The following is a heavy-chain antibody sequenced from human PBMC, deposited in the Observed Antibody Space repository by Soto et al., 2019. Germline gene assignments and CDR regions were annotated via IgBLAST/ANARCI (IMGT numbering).Heavy chain of an antibody. D-gene: IGHD3-10*01. CDR1: GGSFSGYY. CDR3: ARVMVRGARKFDP. V-gene: IGHV4-34*01. J-gene: IGHJ5*02. CDR2: INHSGST. Sequence: SETLSLTCAVYGGSFSGYYWSWIRQLPGKGLEWIGEINHSGSTNYNPSLKSRVTISVDTSKNQFSLKLSSVTAADTAVYYCARVMVRGARKFDPWGQGTLVTVSS.